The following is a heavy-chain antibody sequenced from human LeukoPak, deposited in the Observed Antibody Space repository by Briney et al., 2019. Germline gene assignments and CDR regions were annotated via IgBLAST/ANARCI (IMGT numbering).Heavy chain of an antibody. CDR1: GDSFSSVIDY. CDR3: AGERGEEYSSGWYKRNYFDN. J-gene: IGHJ4*02. V-gene: IGHV4-39*07. D-gene: IGHD6-19*01. CDR2: GGYIGGT. Sequence: PSGTLSLPCTVSGDSFSSVIDYWAWIRQPPGKGLGGIAGGGYIGGTYYNPSLESRVAISADMSKNQFSLKLTSVTGADTAVYYCAGERGEEYSSGWYKRNYFDNWGQGIRVTVSS.